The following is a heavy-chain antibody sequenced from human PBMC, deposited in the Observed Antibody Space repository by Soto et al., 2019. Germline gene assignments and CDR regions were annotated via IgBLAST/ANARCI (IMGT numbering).Heavy chain of an antibody. J-gene: IGHJ6*02. D-gene: IGHD3-3*01. Sequence: GASVKVSCKASGGTFSSYAISWVRQAPGQGLEWMGGIIPIFGTANYAQKFQGRVTITADKSTSTAYMELSSLRSEDTAVYYCARDYDFWSGYYISSYYYYGMDVWGQGTTVTVSS. CDR2: IIPIFGTA. CDR1: GGTFSSYA. V-gene: IGHV1-69*06. CDR3: ARDYDFWSGYYISSYYYYGMDV.